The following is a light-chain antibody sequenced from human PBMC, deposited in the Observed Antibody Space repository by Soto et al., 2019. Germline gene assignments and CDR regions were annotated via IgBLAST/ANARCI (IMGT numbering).Light chain of an antibody. Sequence: QSALTQPASVSGSPGQSITISCTGTSSDVGGYNYVSWYQQHPGKAPKLMIYEVSKRPSGVPDRFSGSKSGNTASLTVSGLQAEDEADYYCSSYTSSSTLCVFGTGTKLTVL. J-gene: IGLJ1*01. CDR3: SSYTSSSTLCV. V-gene: IGLV2-14*01. CDR2: EVS. CDR1: SSDVGGYNY.